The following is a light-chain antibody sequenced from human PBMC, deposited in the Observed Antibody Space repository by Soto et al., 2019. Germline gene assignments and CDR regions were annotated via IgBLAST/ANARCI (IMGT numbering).Light chain of an antibody. CDR1: QTINNW. V-gene: IGKV1-5*01. J-gene: IGKJ4*01. CDR2: DAS. CDR3: QQYNGY. Sequence: DIQMTQSPSTLSASVGDRVTITCRASQTINNWLAWYQQKPGKAPRLLIYDASTLESGVPSRFSGSGSGTEFTLTNSGLQPDDFATFYCQQYNGYFGGGTKVEIK.